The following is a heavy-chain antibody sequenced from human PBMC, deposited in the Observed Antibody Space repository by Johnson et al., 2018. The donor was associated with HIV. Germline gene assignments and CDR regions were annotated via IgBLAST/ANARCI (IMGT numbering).Heavy chain of an antibody. V-gene: IGHV3-7*01. CDR3: ARDPDPFREYHGDAFDI. J-gene: IGHJ3*02. CDR1: GFTFSDYY. Sequence: VQLVESGGGLVKPGRSLRLSCAASGFTFSDYYMSWIRQAPGKGLEWVAPGKGLEWVASIKEDGTEKYYVDSVKGRFTISRDNAKNSLYLQMNTRRAEDTAVYYCARDPDPFREYHGDAFDIWGQGTVVTVSS. CDR2: IKEDGTEK. D-gene: IGHD3-10*01.